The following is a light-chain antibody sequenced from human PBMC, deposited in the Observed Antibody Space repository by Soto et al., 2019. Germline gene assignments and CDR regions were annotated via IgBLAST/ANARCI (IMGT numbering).Light chain of an antibody. Sequence: DIQMTQSPSTLSASVGDRVTITCRASQSISSWLAWYQQKPGKAPKLLIYKASSLESGVPSRFSGSGSGTEFPLTISSLQTDDFATYDCQQYNSYPWTFGQGTKVEIK. CDR3: QQYNSYPWT. CDR1: QSISSW. J-gene: IGKJ1*01. V-gene: IGKV1-5*03. CDR2: KAS.